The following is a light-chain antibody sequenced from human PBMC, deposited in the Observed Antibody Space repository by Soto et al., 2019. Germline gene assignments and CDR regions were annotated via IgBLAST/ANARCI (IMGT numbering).Light chain of an antibody. CDR1: SSDVGDYNY. V-gene: IGLV2-11*01. CDR3: CSYAGSYTWV. Sequence: QSALTQPRSVSGSPGQSVTISCTGTSSDVGDYNYVSWYQQHPGKAPKLLIYAVNMRPSGVPDRFSGSKSGNTASLTISGHQAEDEADYSCCSYAGSYTWVFGGGTQLTVL. J-gene: IGLJ7*01. CDR2: AVN.